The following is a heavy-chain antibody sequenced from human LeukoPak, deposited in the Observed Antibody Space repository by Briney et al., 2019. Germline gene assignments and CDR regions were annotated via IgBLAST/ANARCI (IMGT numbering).Heavy chain of an antibody. V-gene: IGHV4-59*11. Sequence: SETLSLTCTVSGGSMSSHYWSWIRQPPEKGLEWIGYIYDSGSTDYNPSLKSRVTISVDTSKNQFSLRLSSVTAADTAVYYCARDFSLVRGTHYYVMDVWGQGTTVTVSS. CDR1: GGSMSSHY. CDR2: IYDSGST. CDR3: ARDFSLVRGTHYYVMDV. D-gene: IGHD3-10*01. J-gene: IGHJ6*02.